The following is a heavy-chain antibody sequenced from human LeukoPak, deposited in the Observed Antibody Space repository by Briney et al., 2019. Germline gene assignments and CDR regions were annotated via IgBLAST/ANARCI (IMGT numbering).Heavy chain of an antibody. J-gene: IGHJ6*03. CDR2: INHSGST. Sequence: SETLSLTCAVYGGSFSGYYWSWIRQPPGKGLEWIGEINHSGSTNYNPSLKSRVTISVDTSKNQFSLKLSSVTAADTAVYYCAILASSGPQGHYYYYMDVWGKGTTVTISS. CDR3: AILASSGPQGHYYYYMDV. CDR1: GGSFSGYY. V-gene: IGHV4-34*01. D-gene: IGHD3-22*01.